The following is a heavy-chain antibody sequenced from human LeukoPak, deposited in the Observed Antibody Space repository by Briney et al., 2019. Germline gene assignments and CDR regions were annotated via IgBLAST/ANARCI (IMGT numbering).Heavy chain of an antibody. CDR3: ARGSSYYFDY. J-gene: IGHJ4*02. CDR2: INQDGSEK. Sequence: PGGSLRLSCVASGFTFTSYWMNWVRQAPGKGLEWVANINQDGSEKYYVDSVKGRFTISGDNAENSLYLQMNNLRAEDAAVYYCARGSSYYFDYWGQGTLVAVSS. CDR1: GFTFTSYW. V-gene: IGHV3-7*01.